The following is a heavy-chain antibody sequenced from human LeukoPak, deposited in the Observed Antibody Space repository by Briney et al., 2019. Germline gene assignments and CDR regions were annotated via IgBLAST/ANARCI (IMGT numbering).Heavy chain of an antibody. CDR2: IKTDGSQI. V-gene: IGHV3-7*03. Sequence: GGSLRLSCVASGFTFSSYWMTWVRQAPGKGLEWVANIKTDGSQIYYVDSVKGRFTISRDNAKNSLYLQMNSLRAEDTAVYFCARVKYYYDSSGYYEYYFDYWGQGTLVTVSS. J-gene: IGHJ4*02. CDR1: GFTFSSYW. D-gene: IGHD3-22*01. CDR3: ARVKYYYDSSGYYEYYFDY.